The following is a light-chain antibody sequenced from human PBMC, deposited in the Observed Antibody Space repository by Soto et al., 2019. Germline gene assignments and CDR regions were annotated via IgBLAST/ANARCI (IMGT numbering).Light chain of an antibody. CDR3: QQSDSTPRT. V-gene: IGKV1-39*01. CDR1: QNIRIF. CDR2: GAS. J-gene: IGKJ1*01. Sequence: DIQMTQFPSSLSASIGDRVTITCRASQNIRIFLNWYQQKPGKAPKLLIYGASSLQTGVPSRFTGSGSGTDFSLTIISLQPEDFATYYCQQSDSTPRTFGQGTKVDIK.